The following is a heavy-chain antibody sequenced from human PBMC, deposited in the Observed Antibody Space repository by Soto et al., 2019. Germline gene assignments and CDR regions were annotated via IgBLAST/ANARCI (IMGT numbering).Heavy chain of an antibody. CDR2: INAGNGNT. Sequence: ASVKVSCKASGYTFTTYAIHWVRQAPGQGLEWMGWINAGNGNTEFSERFRGRVTITRDTSASTAHMELTGLTSEDTAVYCCARRFKSARCLYPWGQGTRCTVSS. CDR1: GYTFTTYA. D-gene: IGHD2-15*01. J-gene: IGHJ5*02. CDR3: ARRFKSARCLYP. V-gene: IGHV1-3*01.